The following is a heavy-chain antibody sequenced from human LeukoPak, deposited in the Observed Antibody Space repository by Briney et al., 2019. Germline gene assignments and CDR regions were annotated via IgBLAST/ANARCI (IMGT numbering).Heavy chain of an antibody. D-gene: IGHD1-1*01. CDR1: GGSISSYY. J-gene: IGHJ6*03. V-gene: IGHV4-4*09. Sequence: SETLSLTCTVSGGSISSYYWSWIRQPPGKELEWIGYIYTSGSTNYNPSLKSRVTISVDTSKNQFSLKLSSVTAADTAVYYCARLENYYYYMDVWGIGTTVTVSS. CDR2: IYTSGST. CDR3: ARLENYYYYMDV.